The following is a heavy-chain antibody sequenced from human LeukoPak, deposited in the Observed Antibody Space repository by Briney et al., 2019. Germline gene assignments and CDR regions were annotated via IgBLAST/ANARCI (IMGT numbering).Heavy chain of an antibody. J-gene: IGHJ5*02. CDR2: MNPNSGNT. CDR1: GYTFTSYD. CDR3: ARGRPYSSSWYWFDP. V-gene: IGHV1-8*01. D-gene: IGHD6-13*01. Sequence: ASVKVSCKASGYTFTSYDINWVRQAPGQGLEWMGWMNPNSGNTGYAQKFQGRVTMTRNTSISTAYMELSSLRSEDTAVYYCARGRPYSSSWYWFDPWGQGTLVTVSS.